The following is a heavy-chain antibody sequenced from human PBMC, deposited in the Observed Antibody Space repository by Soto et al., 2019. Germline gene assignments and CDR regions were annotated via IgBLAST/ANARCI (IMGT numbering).Heavy chain of an antibody. CDR1: GGTFSSYA. D-gene: IGHD1-20*01. J-gene: IGHJ3*02. Sequence: QVQLVQSGAEVKKPGSSVKVSCKASGGTFSSYAISWVRQAPGQGLEWMGGIIPIFGTANYAQKFQGRVTITADESTSTAYMELSSLRSEDTAVYYCARPGQGYNWTNDAFDSWGQGTMVTVCS. CDR2: IIPIFGTA. CDR3: ARPGQGYNWTNDAFDS. V-gene: IGHV1-69*01.